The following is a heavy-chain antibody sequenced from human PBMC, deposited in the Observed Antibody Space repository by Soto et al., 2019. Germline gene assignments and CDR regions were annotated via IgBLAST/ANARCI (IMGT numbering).Heavy chain of an antibody. J-gene: IGHJ4*02. D-gene: IGHD6-19*01. CDR3: ARDLALAGNY. Sequence: PGGSLRLSCAASGFTFRCYAMNWLRQTQAKGLEWVSSISSTSTYTHYADSVKGRFTISRDNANNSLFLQMNSLRAEDTAIYYCARDLALAGNYWGQGALVTV. CDR1: GFTFRCYA. CDR2: ISSTSTYT. V-gene: IGHV3-21*01.